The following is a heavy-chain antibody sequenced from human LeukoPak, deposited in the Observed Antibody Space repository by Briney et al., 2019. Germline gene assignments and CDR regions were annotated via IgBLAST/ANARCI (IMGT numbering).Heavy chain of an antibody. V-gene: IGHV4-34*01. CDR2: INHSGST. CDR1: GGSFSGYY. CDR3: ARSGYGSGTSFDY. J-gene: IGHJ4*02. Sequence: SETLSLTCAVYGGSFSGYYWSWIRQPPGKGREWIGEINHSGSTNYNPSRKSRVTISVDTSKNQFSLKLSSVTAADTAVYYCARSGYGSGTSFDYWGQGTLVTVSS. D-gene: IGHD3-10*01.